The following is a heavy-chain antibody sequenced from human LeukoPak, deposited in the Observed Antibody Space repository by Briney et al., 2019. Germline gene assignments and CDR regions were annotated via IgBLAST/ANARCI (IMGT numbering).Heavy chain of an antibody. J-gene: IGHJ5*02. D-gene: IGHD3-16*01. CDR2: IYNSGNT. CDR1: GGSINSYY. Sequence: SETLSRTCTVSGGSINSYYWTWIRQPPGKGLEWIGNIYNSGNTNYNPSLKSRVTISVDTSKNQFSLKLNSVTAADTAVYYCARESGSYLWRSWLNPWGQGTLVTVSS. CDR3: ARESGSYLWRSWLNP. V-gene: IGHV4-59*01.